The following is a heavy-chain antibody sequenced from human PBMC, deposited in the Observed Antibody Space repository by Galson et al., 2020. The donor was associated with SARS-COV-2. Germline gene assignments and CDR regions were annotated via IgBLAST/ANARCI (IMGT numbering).Heavy chain of an antibody. CDR3: TALNGITDYDDSSGYYWGAFDI. CDR2: IKSKTDGGTT. Sequence: GESLKISCAASGFTFSNAWMSWVRQAPGKGLEWVGRIKSKTDGGTTDYAAPVKGRFTISSDDSKITLYLQMNSLKTEDTAVYYCTALNGITDYDDSSGYYWGAFDIWGQGTMVTVSS. CDR1: GFTFSNAW. V-gene: IGHV3-15*01. J-gene: IGHJ3*02. D-gene: IGHD3-22*01.